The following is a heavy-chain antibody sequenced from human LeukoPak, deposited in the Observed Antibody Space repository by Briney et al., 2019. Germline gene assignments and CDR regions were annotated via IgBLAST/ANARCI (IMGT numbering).Heavy chain of an antibody. V-gene: IGHV3-11*04. CDR1: GSTFSDYY. J-gene: IGHJ4*02. D-gene: IGHD3-3*01. CDR3: ARGTDFWSGPFDY. CDR2: ISSSGSTI. Sequence: GGSLRLSCAASGSTFSDYYMSWIRQAPGKGLEWVSYISSSGSTIYYADSVKGRFIISRDNAKNSLYLQMNSLRAEDTAVYYCARGTDFWSGPFDYWGQGTLVTVSS.